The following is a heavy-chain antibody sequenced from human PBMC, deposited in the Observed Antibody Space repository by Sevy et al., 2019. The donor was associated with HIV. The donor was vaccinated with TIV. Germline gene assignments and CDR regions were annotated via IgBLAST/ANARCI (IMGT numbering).Heavy chain of an antibody. CDR3: ARVPRYDEPYYFDY. D-gene: IGHD3-3*01. CDR2: ISTGGGT. J-gene: IGHJ4*02. Sequence: GGSLRLSCTASGFIVTSHYMAWVRQAPGKGLEWVSSISTGGGTYYADAVKGRFTISRDNSKNTLYLQMNSLSAEDTAFYYCARVPRYDEPYYFDYWGQGALVTVSS. V-gene: IGHV3-53*01. CDR1: GFIVTSHY.